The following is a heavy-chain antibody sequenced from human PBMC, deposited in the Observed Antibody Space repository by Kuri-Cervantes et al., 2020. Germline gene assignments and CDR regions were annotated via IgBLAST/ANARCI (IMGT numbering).Heavy chain of an antibody. CDR2: ISSSSSYI. J-gene: IGHJ6*03. V-gene: IGHV3-21*01. D-gene: IGHD3-3*01. CDR3: ARDERYYDFWSGYFFGYYYYMDV. Sequence: GESLKISCAASGFTFTNYWMSWVRQAPGKGLEWVSSISSSSSYIYYADSVKGRFTISRDNSKNTLYLQMNSLRAEDTAVYYCARDERYYDFWSGYFFGYYYYMDVWGRGTTVTVSS. CDR1: GFTFTNYW.